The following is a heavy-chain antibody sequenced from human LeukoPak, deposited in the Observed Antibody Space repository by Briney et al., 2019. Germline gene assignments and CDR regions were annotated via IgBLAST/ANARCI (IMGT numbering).Heavy chain of an antibody. Sequence: GGFLRLSCAASGFTVSSNYMSWVRQAPGKGLEWVSVIYSGGSTYYADSVKGKFTISRDNSKNTLYLQMNSLRAEDTAVYYCARDINMEPRPSDVWGQGTTVTVSS. CDR1: GFTVSSNY. V-gene: IGHV3-66*01. CDR2: IYSGGST. J-gene: IGHJ6*02. D-gene: IGHD3-3*02. CDR3: ARDINMEPRPSDV.